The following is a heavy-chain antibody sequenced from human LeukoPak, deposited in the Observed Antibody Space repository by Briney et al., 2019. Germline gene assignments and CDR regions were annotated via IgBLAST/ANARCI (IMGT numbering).Heavy chain of an antibody. V-gene: IGHV3-74*01. Sequence: GGSLRLSCAASGFTFSTYWMHWVRQAPGKGLVWVSRISSDGSITSYADSVKGRFTISRDNAKNTLYLQMNSLRAEDTAVYYCARHLNYYLNYWGQGTLVTVSS. CDR1: GFTFSTYW. D-gene: IGHD3-10*01. CDR2: ISSDGSIT. J-gene: IGHJ4*02. CDR3: ARHLNYYLNY.